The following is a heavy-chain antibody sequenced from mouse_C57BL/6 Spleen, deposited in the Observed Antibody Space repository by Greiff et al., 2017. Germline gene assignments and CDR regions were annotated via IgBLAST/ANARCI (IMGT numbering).Heavy chain of an antibody. Sequence: EVMLVESGEGLVKPGGSLKLSCAASGFTFSSYAMSWVRQTPEKRLEWVAYISSGGYYIYYADTLKGRFTISRDNARNTLYLQMSSLKSEDTAMYYCTRISNPYAMDYWGQGTSVTVSS. CDR1: GFTFSSYA. D-gene: IGHD2-5*01. J-gene: IGHJ4*01. CDR3: TRISNPYAMDY. CDR2: ISSGGYYI. V-gene: IGHV5-9-1*02.